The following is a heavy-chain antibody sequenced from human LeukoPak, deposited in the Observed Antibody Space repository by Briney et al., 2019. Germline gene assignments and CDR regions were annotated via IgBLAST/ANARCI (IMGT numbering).Heavy chain of an antibody. CDR3: ASPFGYSSSWYDDY. CDR1: GFTFSSYA. J-gene: IGHJ4*02. D-gene: IGHD6-13*01. V-gene: IGHV3-23*01. CDR2: ISGSGGST. Sequence: GGSLRLSCAASGFTFSSYAMSWVRQAPGKGLEWVSAISGSGGSTYYADSVKGRFTVSRDNSKNTLYLQMNSLRAEDTAVYYCASPFGYSSSWYDDYWGQGTLVTVSS.